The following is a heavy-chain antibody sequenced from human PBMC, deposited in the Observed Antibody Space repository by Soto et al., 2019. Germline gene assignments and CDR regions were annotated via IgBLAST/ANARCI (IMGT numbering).Heavy chain of an antibody. Sequence: SETLSLTCAVYGGSFSGYYWSWIRQPPGKGLEWIGEINHSGSTNYNPPLKSRVTISVDTSKNQFSLKLSSVTAADTAVYYCARVLWFGELYHYYYYGMDVWGQGTTVTVSS. J-gene: IGHJ6*02. D-gene: IGHD3-10*01. CDR1: GGSFSGYY. V-gene: IGHV4-34*01. CDR2: INHSGST. CDR3: ARVLWFGELYHYYYYGMDV.